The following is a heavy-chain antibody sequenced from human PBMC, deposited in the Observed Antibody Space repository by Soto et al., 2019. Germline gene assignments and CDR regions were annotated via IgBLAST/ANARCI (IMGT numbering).Heavy chain of an antibody. J-gene: IGHJ4*02. V-gene: IGHV3-48*02. Sequence: GGSLRLSCAASGFTFSSYSMNWVRQAPGKGLEWVSYISSSSSTIYYADSVKGRFTISRDNAKNSLYLQMNSLRDEDTAVYYCARDLYGLRWYYFDYWGQGTLVTVSS. CDR2: ISSSSSTI. CDR3: ARDLYGLRWYYFDY. D-gene: IGHD4-17*01. CDR1: GFTFSSYS.